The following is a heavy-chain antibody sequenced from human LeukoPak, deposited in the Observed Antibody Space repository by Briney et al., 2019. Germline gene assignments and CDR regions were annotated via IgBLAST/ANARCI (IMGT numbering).Heavy chain of an antibody. J-gene: IGHJ4*02. Sequence: PSETLSLTCTVSGGSISSSSYYWGWIRQPPGKGLEWIGSIYYSGSTYYNPSLKSRVTISVDTSKNQFSLKLSSVTAADTAVYYCARFSSSLFKPRRPFDYWGQGTLVTVSS. CDR2: IYYSGST. CDR3: ARFSSSLFKPRRPFDY. V-gene: IGHV4-39*07. D-gene: IGHD3-16*02. CDR1: GGSISSSSYY.